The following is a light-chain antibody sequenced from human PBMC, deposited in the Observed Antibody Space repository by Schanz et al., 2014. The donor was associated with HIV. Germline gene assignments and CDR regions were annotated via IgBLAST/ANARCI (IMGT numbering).Light chain of an antibody. Sequence: QSALTQPASVSGSPGQSISISCTGTSGDVGSYNYVSWYQQHPGKAPKLMIYDVSNRPSGVSSRFSGSKSDNTASLTISGLQAEDEADYFCSSYANGSPLFARGTKLTVL. CDR2: DVS. V-gene: IGLV2-14*03. CDR3: SSYANGSPL. CDR1: SGDVGSYNY. J-gene: IGLJ2*01.